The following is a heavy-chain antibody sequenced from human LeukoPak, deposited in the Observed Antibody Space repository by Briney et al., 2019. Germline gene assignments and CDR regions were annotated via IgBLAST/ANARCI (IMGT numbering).Heavy chain of an antibody. Sequence: GGSLRLSCAASGFTFSGSAMHWVRQASGKWLEWVGRIRSKANSYATAYAASVKGRFTISRDDSKNTAYLQMNSLKTEDTAVYYCTRPDSSGYYYVSWGQGTLVTVSS. V-gene: IGHV3-73*01. CDR2: IRSKANSYAT. J-gene: IGHJ5*02. CDR1: GFTFSGSA. D-gene: IGHD3-22*01. CDR3: TRPDSSGYYYVS.